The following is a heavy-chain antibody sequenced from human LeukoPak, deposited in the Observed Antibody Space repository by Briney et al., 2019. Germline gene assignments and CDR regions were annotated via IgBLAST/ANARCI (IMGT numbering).Heavy chain of an antibody. Sequence: GGSLRLSCAASGFTFSDHYMNWIRQVPGKGLEWVSYISQTGSFTTYADSVKGRFTISRDNAKNSLYLQMHSLRADDTAVYYCARVRWTPAVTAWLGLYYYYGMDVWGQGTTVTVSS. J-gene: IGHJ6*02. CDR1: GFTFSDHY. CDR3: ARVRWTPAVTAWLGLYYYYGMDV. D-gene: IGHD2-21*02. CDR2: ISQTGSFT. V-gene: IGHV3-11*06.